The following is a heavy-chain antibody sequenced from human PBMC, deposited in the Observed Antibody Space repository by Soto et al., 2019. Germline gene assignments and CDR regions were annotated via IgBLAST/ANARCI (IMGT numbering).Heavy chain of an antibody. CDR2: ISAYSGKT. J-gene: IGHJ4*02. CDR3: ARDGLGTIDY. V-gene: IGHV1-18*01. Sequence: QVQLVQSGAEVKKPGASGKASCKASGTTFNSYGTSGGRKPLGQGLEWMGWISAYSGKTNYAQKLQGRVTMTTDTATSTAYMELRSLRSDDTAVYYCARDGLGTIDYWGQGTLVTVSS. CDR1: GTTFNSYG.